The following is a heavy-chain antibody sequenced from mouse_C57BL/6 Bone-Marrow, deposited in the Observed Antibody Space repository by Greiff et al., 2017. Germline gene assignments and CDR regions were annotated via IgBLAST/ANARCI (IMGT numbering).Heavy chain of an antibody. D-gene: IGHD1-1*01. CDR2: INPSSGYT. V-gene: IGHV1-4*01. CDR1: GYTFTSYT. Sequence: VQLQQSGAELARPGASVKMSCKASGYTFTSYTMHWVKQRPGQGLEWIGYINPSSGYTKYNQKFKDKATLTADKSASTAYMQLSSLTSEDSAVYYCARWYYGSSIDYWGQGTTLTVSS. CDR3: ARWYYGSSIDY. J-gene: IGHJ2*01.